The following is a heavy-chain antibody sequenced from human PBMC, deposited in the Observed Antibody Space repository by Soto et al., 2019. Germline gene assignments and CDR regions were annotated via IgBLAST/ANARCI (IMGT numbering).Heavy chain of an antibody. CDR2: IYFSGST. J-gene: IGHJ4*02. Sequence: SETLSLTCTVSGGSISSSSYYWGWIRQPPGKGLDWMGSIYFSGSTYYNPSLKSRVTISVDTSKNQVSLKLSSVTAADTAVYYCARVANGVKQFDYWGQGTLVTVSS. V-gene: IGHV4-39*01. D-gene: IGHD2-8*01. CDR3: ARVANGVKQFDY. CDR1: GGSISSSSYY.